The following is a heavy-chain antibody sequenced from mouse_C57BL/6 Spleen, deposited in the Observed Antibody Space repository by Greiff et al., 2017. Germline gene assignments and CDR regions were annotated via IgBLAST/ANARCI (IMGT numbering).Heavy chain of an antibody. J-gene: IGHJ2*01. CDR2: IDPNSGGT. Sequence: VQLQQPGAELVKPGASVKLSCKASGYTFTSYWMPWVKQRPGRGLEWIGRIDPNSGGTKYNEKFKSKATLTVDKPSSTAYMQLSSLTSEDSAVDDCALITTLVANYFDYWGQGTTLTVSS. CDR1: GYTFTSYW. V-gene: IGHV1-72*01. D-gene: IGHD1-1*01. CDR3: ALITTLVANYFDY.